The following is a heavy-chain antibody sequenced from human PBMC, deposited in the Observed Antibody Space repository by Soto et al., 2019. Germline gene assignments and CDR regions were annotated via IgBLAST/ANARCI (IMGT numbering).Heavy chain of an antibody. CDR1: GFTLTSYG. CDR3: ARDSRGWSDYYYYGMDV. V-gene: IGHV1-18*04. CDR2: ISAYNGNT. D-gene: IGHD6-19*01. Sequence: ASVKVSCQASGFTLTSYGIRWGRQAPGQGFEWMGWISAYNGNTNYAQKLQGRVTMTTDTSTSTAYMELRSLRSDDTAVYYCARDSRGWSDYYYYGMDVWGQGTTVTVSS. J-gene: IGHJ6*02.